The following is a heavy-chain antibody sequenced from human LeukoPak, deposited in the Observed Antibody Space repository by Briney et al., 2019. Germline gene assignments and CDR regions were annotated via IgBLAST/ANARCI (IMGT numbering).Heavy chain of an antibody. Sequence: SETLSLTCAVYGGSFSGYYWSWIRQPPGKGLEWIGEINHSGSTNYNPSLKSRVTISVDTSKNQFSLKLSSVTAADTAVYYCAGIVVVPAAPGNNYMDVWGKGTTVTVSS. CDR1: GGSFSGYY. CDR3: AGIVVVPAAPGNNYMDV. CDR2: INHSGST. D-gene: IGHD2-2*01. V-gene: IGHV4-34*01. J-gene: IGHJ6*03.